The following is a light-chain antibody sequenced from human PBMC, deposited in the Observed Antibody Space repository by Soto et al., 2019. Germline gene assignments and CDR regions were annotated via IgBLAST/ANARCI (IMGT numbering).Light chain of an antibody. J-gene: IGLJ2*01. CDR1: SSDVGGYNY. V-gene: IGLV2-14*01. Sequence: QSALTQPASVSGSPGQSITISCTGTSSDVGGYNYVSWYQQHPGKAPKLMIYDVSNRPSGVSNRFSGSKSGNTASLTISGLNAEDEADYYCRSYTSRSSLVFGGGTKVTVL. CDR3: RSYTSRSSLV. CDR2: DVS.